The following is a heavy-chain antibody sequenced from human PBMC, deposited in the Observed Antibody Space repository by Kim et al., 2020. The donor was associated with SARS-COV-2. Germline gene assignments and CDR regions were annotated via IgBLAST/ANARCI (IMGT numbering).Heavy chain of an antibody. CDR3: AKDLAYYDSSGYYLL. CDR2: ISYDGSNK. V-gene: IGHV3-30*18. D-gene: IGHD3-22*01. J-gene: IGHJ2*01. Sequence: GGSLRLSCAASGFTFSSYGMHWVRQAPGKGLEWVAVISYDGSNKYYADSVKGRFTISRDNSKNTLYLQMNSLRAEVTAVYYCAKDLAYYDSSGYYLLWG. CDR1: GFTFSSYG.